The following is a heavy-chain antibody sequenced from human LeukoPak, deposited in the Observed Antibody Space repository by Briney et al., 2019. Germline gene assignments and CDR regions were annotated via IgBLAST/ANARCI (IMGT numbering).Heavy chain of an antibody. CDR3: ARDEIAVAEPGLRNLDY. CDR1: GYTFTGYY. Sequence: ASVKVSCKASGYTFTGYYMHWVRQAPGQGLEWMGWISAYNGNTNYAQKLQGRVTMTTDTSTSTAYMELRSLRSDDTAVYYCARDEIAVAEPGLRNLDYWGQGTLVTVSS. V-gene: IGHV1-18*04. CDR2: ISAYNGNT. D-gene: IGHD6-19*01. J-gene: IGHJ4*02.